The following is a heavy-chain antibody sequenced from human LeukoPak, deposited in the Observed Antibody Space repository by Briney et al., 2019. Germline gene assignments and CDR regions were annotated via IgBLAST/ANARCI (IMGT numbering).Heavy chain of an antibody. V-gene: IGHV4-59*08. CDR1: GGSISSYF. Sequence: SETLSHTCTVSGGSISSYFWSWIRQPPGKGLEWIGYIFYTGDTNSNPSLKSRVTVSLDTSKNQFSLRLTSVTAADTAVYYCARHPFATPFDYWGLGILVTVSS. CDR3: ARHPFATPFDY. D-gene: IGHD2-15*01. J-gene: IGHJ4*02. CDR2: IFYTGDT.